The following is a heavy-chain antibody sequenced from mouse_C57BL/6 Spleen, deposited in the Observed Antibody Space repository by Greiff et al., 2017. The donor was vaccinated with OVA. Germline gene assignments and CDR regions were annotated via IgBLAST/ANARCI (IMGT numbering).Heavy chain of an antibody. CDR3: AMGYSNYGWFAY. CDR1: GYTFTSYW. V-gene: IGHV1-74*01. CDR2: IHPSDSDT. J-gene: IGHJ3*01. Sequence: QVHVKQPGAELVKPGASVKVSCKASGYTFTSYWMHWVKQRPGQGLEWIGRIHPSDSDTNYNQKFKGKATLTVDKSSSTAYMQLSSLTSEDSAVYYCAMGYSNYGWFAYWGQGTLVTVSA. D-gene: IGHD2-5*01.